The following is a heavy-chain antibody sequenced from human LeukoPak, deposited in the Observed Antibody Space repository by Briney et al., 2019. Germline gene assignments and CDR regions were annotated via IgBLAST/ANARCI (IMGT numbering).Heavy chain of an antibody. CDR2: IHHSGST. J-gene: IGHJ4*02. CDR3: ARHDYSNFDY. V-gene: IGHV4-34*01. D-gene: IGHD4-11*01. CDR1: GGSFSGYY. Sequence: SETLSLTCAVYGGSFSGYYWSWIRQPPGKGLEWIGEIHHSGSTNYNPSLKSRVTISVDTSKNQFSLKLSSVTAADTAVYYCARHDYSNFDYWGQGTLVTVSS.